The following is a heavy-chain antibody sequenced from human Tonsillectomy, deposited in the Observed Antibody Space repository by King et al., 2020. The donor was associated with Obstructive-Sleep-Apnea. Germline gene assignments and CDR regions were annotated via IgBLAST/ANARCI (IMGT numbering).Heavy chain of an antibody. V-gene: IGHV4-59*01. CDR3: ARAHSSSYHFDY. Sequence: VQLQESGPGLVKPSETLSLTCTVSGGSISSYYWSWIRQPPGKGLEWIGYIYYSGSTNYNPSLKSRVTISVDTSKNQFSLKLSSVTAADTAVYYCARAHSSSYHFDYWGQGTLVTVSS. CDR2: IYYSGST. J-gene: IGHJ4*02. CDR1: GGSISSYY. D-gene: IGHD6-13*01.